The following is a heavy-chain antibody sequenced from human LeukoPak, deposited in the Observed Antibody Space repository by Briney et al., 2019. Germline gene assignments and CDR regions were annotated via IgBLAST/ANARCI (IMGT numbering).Heavy chain of an antibody. CDR3: AKENYDSSGYYFDY. CDR2: ISGSGGST. Sequence: GGPLKLSCAASGFTFSSYAMSWVRQAPGKGLEWVSAISGSGGSTYYADSVKGRFTISRDNSKNTLYLQMNSLRAEDTAVYYCAKENYDSSGYYFDYWGQGTLVTVSS. CDR1: GFTFSSYA. V-gene: IGHV3-23*01. D-gene: IGHD3-22*01. J-gene: IGHJ4*02.